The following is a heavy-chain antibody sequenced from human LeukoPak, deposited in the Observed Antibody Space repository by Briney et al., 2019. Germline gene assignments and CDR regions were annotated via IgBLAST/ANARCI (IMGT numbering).Heavy chain of an antibody. D-gene: IGHD3-22*01. CDR1: GGFNTHYY. CDR2: FYLSGST. V-gene: IGHV4-59*01. J-gene: IGHJ4*02. CDR3: ARGQWLPVFDF. Sequence: SETLSLTCSVSGGFNTHYYWSWIRQPPGKGLEWIGYFYLSGSTNYNPSLKSRVTISVDTSKNHFSLKLSSVTAADTAVYYCARGQWLPVFDFWGQGTLVTVSS.